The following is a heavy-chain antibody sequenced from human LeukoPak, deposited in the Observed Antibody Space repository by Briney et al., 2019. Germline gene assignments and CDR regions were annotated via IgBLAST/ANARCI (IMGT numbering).Heavy chain of an antibody. J-gene: IGHJ5*02. Sequence: GGSLRLSCAASGFTVSSNYMSWVRQAPGKGLEWVSVIYSGGSTYYADSVKGRFTISRDNSKNTLYLQMNSLRAEDTAVYYCARDNIRGGDCYSCGWFDPWGQGTLVTVSS. CDR2: IYSGGST. CDR1: GFTVSSNY. V-gene: IGHV3-66*01. CDR3: ARDNIRGGDCYSCGWFDP. D-gene: IGHD2-21*02.